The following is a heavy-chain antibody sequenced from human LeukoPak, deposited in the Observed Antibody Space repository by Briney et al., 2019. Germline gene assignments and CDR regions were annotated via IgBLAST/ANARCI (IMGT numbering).Heavy chain of an antibody. CDR3: ARRSWYVDY. CDR1: GGSISSYY. D-gene: IGHD6-13*01. V-gene: IGHV4-59*08. CDR2: IYSSGST. Sequence: PSETLPLTCTVSGGSISSYYWSWIRQPPGKGLEWIGYIYSSGSTNYNPSLESRDTISEDTSKNQFSLKLSSVTAADTAVYYCARRSWYVDYWGQGTLVTVSS. J-gene: IGHJ4*02.